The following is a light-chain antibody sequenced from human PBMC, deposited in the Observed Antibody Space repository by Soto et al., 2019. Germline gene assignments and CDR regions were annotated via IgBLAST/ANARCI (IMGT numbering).Light chain of an antibody. CDR2: DSS. CDR3: QQYARSSWT. J-gene: IGKJ1*01. CDR1: QSVSSIF. Sequence: EIVLTQSPGTLSLSPGERATLSCRASQSVSSIFLAWYQQKPGQAPRLLIYDSSTRASGVPDRFDGGGSGTDFTLTITSLEPEDSAVYYCQQYARSSWTFGQGTKVDIK. V-gene: IGKV3-20*01.